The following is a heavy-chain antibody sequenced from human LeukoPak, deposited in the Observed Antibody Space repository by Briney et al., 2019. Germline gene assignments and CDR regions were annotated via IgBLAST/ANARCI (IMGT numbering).Heavy chain of an antibody. CDR1: GGSIRSRSYC. CDR2: IYYSGST. CDR3: ASGYSYGFDY. Sequence: SETLSLTCTASGGSIRSRSYCWGWIRQPPGKGLEWIGNIYYSGSTYYNPSLKSRVTISVDTSKNQFSLKLSSVTAADTAVYYRASGYSYGFDYWGQGTLVTVSS. V-gene: IGHV4-39*07. J-gene: IGHJ4*02. D-gene: IGHD5-18*01.